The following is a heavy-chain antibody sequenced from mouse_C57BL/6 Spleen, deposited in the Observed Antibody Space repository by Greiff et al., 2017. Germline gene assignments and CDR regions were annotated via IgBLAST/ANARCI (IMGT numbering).Heavy chain of an antibody. CDR2: IYPGDGDT. CDR3: AREGVLGY. Sequence: QVQLKQSGPELVKPGASVKISCKASGYAFSSSWMNWVTERPGKGLEWIGRIYPGDGDTNYNGKFKGKATLTADKSSSTAYMQLSSLTSEDSAVYFCAREGVLGYWGQGTTLTVSS. CDR1: GYAFSSSW. V-gene: IGHV1-82*01. J-gene: IGHJ2*01. D-gene: IGHD2-14*01.